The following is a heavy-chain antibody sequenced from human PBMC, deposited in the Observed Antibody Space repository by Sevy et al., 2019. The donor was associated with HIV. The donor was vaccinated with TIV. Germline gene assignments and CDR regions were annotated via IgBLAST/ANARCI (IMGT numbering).Heavy chain of an antibody. V-gene: IGHV3-15*01. J-gene: IGHJ4*02. CDR2: IKSKTDGGTT. CDR1: GFTFSNAW. D-gene: IGHD5-18*01. CDR3: TTEYTAMSLDPDDY. Sequence: GGSLRLSCAASGFTFSNAWMSWVRQAPGKGLEWVGRIKSKTDGGTTDYAAPVKGRFTIPRDDSKNTLYLQMNSLKTEDTAVYYCTTEYTAMSLDPDDYWGQGTLVTVSS.